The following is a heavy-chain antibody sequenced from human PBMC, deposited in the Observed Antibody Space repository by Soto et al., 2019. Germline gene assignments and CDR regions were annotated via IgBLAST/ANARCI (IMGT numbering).Heavy chain of an antibody. CDR1: GGTFSSYS. J-gene: IGHJ4*02. CDR2: IIPIFGTA. D-gene: IGHD4-4*01. CDR3: PRHGRSNSAGIDN. Sequence: QVQLVQSGAEVKKPGSSVKVSCKASGGTFSSYSINWVRQAPGQGLEWMGEIIPIFGTANYAQKFQGRVKITPGESTSTTSMELSRLRSQDSAGYYSPRHGRSNSAGIDNWGQGVLVTVSS. V-gene: IGHV1-69*01.